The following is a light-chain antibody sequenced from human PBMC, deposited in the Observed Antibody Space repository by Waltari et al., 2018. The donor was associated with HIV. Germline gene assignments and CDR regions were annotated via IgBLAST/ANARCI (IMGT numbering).Light chain of an antibody. CDR1: TGAVTSGHY. J-gene: IGLJ3*02. CDR3: LLSDSGAQWV. CDR2: DTN. V-gene: IGLV7-46*01. Sequence: QAVVTQEPSLTVSPGGTVTLTCGSSTGAVTSGHYPFWFQQKPGQAPRTLIYDTNTKHSWTPARFSGSLLGGKAALTLSGAQPEDEAEYYCLLSDSGAQWVFGGGTKLTVL.